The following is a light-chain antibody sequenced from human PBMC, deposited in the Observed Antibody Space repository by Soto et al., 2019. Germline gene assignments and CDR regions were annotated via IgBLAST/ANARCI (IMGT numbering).Light chain of an antibody. CDR1: SSNIGAGYD. V-gene: IGLV1-40*01. Sequence: QSVLTQPPSVSGAPGQRVTISCTGSSSNIGAGYDVHWYQQLPGTAPKLLIYGNSNRPSGVPDRFSGFKSGTSASLAITGLQAEDEADYYCQSYDSSLSGSHVVFGGGTKVTVL. CDR3: QSYDSSLSGSHVV. CDR2: GNS. J-gene: IGLJ2*01.